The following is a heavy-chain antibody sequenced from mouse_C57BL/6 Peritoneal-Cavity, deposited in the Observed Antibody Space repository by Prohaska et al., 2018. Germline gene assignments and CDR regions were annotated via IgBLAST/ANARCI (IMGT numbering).Heavy chain of an antibody. J-gene: IGHJ3*01. CDR2: ICPRNGRN. V-gene: IGHV1-78*01. D-gene: IGHD4-1*01. CDR3: AKEKLGRPWFAY. CDR1: GYTFTDPT. Sequence: QVQLQQSDAELQKPGASVKISCKVSGYTFTDPTIHCMTQTPEQSLEWIGYICPRNGRNKYNEKFKVKATWNADRYSSTAYRQLDSLTSEDSAVYFCAKEKLGRPWFAYWGQGTLVTVSA.